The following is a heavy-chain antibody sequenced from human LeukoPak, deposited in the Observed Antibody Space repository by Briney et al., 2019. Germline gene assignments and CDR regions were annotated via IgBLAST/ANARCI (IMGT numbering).Heavy chain of an antibody. V-gene: IGHV3-20*04. D-gene: IGHD3-22*01. CDR1: GFTFDDYG. Sequence: GGSLRLSCAASGFTFDDYGMSWVRQAPGKGLEWVSGINWNGGSTGYADSVKGRFTISRDNAKNSLYLQMNSLRAEDTALYYCARSTSGKWLLPSDAFDIWGQGTMVTVSS. J-gene: IGHJ3*02. CDR2: INWNGGST. CDR3: ARSTSGKWLLPSDAFDI.